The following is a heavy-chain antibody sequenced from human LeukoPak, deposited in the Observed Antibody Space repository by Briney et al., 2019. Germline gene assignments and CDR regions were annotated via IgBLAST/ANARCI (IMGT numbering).Heavy chain of an antibody. V-gene: IGHV4-31*03. D-gene: IGHD3-22*01. CDR1: GGSISSGGYY. CDR3: VRGATDYDSSGYQTDY. J-gene: IGHJ4*02. Sequence: SETLSLTCTVSGGSISSGGYYWSWIRQHPGKGLEWIGYIYYSGSTYYNPSLRSRVTISVDTSKNQFSLKLSSVTAADTAVYYCVRGATDYDSSGYQTDYWGQGTLVTVSS. CDR2: IYYSGST.